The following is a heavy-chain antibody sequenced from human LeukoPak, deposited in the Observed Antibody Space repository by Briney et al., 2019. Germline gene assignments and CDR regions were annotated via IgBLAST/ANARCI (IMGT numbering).Heavy chain of an antibody. Sequence: GASVKVSCKASGGTFSSYAISWVRQAPGQGLEWMGWISAYNGNTNYAQKLRGRVTMTTDTSTSTAYMELRSLRSDDTAVYYCARDRPLATYYDILTGYPYFDYWGQGTLVTVSS. V-gene: IGHV1-18*01. D-gene: IGHD3-9*01. CDR2: ISAYNGNT. CDR1: GGTFSSYA. J-gene: IGHJ4*02. CDR3: ARDRPLATYYDILTGYPYFDY.